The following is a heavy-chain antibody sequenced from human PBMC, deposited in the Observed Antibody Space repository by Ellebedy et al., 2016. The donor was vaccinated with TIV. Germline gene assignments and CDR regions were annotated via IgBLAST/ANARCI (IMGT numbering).Heavy chain of an antibody. CDR3: AKDLTTVTTFFGMDV. V-gene: IGHV3-23*01. CDR2: ISGSGGST. D-gene: IGHD4-17*01. Sequence: GGSLRLXXAASGFTFSSYWMSWVRQAPGKGLEWVSAISGSGGSTYYADSVKGRFTISRDNSKNTLYLQMNSLRAEDTAVYYCAKDLTTVTTFFGMDVWGQGTTVTVSS. J-gene: IGHJ6*02. CDR1: GFTFSSYW.